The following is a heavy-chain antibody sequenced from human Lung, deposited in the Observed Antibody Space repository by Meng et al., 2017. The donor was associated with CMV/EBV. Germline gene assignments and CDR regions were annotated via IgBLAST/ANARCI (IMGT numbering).Heavy chain of an antibody. CDR3: AREGGCSSTSCYYYYGMDV. CDR2: IIPIFGTA. CDR1: GGTFSSYA. D-gene: IGHD2-2*01. V-gene: IGHV1-69*05. Sequence: SVKVSCXASGGTFSSYAISWVRQAPGQGLEWMGGIIPIFGTANYAQKFQGRVTITTDESTSTAYMELSSLRSEDTAVYYCAREGGCSSTSCYYYYGMDVWGQGTTVTVSS. J-gene: IGHJ6*02.